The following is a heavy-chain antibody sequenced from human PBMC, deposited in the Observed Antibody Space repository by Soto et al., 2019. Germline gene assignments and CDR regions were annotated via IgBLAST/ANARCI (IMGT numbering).Heavy chain of an antibody. CDR2: INPSGGST. D-gene: IGHD2-15*01. J-gene: IGHJ4*02. V-gene: IGHV1-46*01. Sequence: QVQLVQSGAEVKKPGASVKVSCKASGYTFTSYYMHWVRQAPGQGLEWMGIINPSGGSTSYAQKFQGRVIMTRDTSTSTVYMELSSLRSEDTAVYYCALLTLVVEATRNKQKILPDFAYWGQGTLVTVSS. CDR3: ALLTLVVEATRNKQKILPDFAY. CDR1: GYTFTSYY.